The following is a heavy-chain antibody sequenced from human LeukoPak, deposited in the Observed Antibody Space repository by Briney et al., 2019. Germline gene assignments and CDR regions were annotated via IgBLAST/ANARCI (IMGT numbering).Heavy chain of an antibody. CDR2: IYSSGST. CDR3: ARSDYSTYFDY. D-gene: IGHD2-15*01. CDR1: GNSISGYY. J-gene: IGHJ4*02. Sequence: SETLSLTCTVSGNSISGYYWIWIRQPPGRGLEWIGYIYSSGSTNYNPSLNSRVSISVDTSKTQFSLKLSSVTAADTAVYYCARSDYSTYFDYWGQGTLVTVSS. V-gene: IGHV4-59*01.